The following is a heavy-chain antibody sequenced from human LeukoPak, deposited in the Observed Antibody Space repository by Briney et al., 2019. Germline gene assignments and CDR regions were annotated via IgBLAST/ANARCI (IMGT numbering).Heavy chain of an antibody. CDR1: GGPISGYY. J-gene: IGHJ3*02. D-gene: IGHD2-8*01. V-gene: IGHV4-59*08. CDR2: ISDSGTT. CDR3: ARLPNGPFDI. Sequence: SETLSLTCTVSGGPISGYYWSWIRQPPGEGLEWIAYISDSGTTTYNPALKSRVTMSIDMSKNQFSLKLTSVTAADTAVYYCARLPNGPFDIWGQGTMVTVSS.